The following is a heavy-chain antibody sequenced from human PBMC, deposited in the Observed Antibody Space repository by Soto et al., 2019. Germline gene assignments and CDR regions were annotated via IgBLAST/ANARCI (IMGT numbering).Heavy chain of an antibody. CDR3: ARFLGGAGSYYDGQNYNYYNGMDV. CDR1: GGPYNSFA. D-gene: IGHD3-10*01. V-gene: IGHV1-69*13. Sequence: SVKVSCKASGGPYNSFAISWVRQAPGQGLEWIGGIIPVFGTATYAQKFKGRVTITAEESTSTAYMEPSSLTSEDTAVYYCARFLGGAGSYYDGQNYNYYNGMDVWGQGTTVTVSS. J-gene: IGHJ6*02. CDR2: IIPVFGTA.